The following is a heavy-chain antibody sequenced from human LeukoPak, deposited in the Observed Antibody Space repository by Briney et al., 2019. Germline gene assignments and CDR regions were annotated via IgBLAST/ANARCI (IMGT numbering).Heavy chain of an antibody. Sequence: PGGSLRLSCAASGFTFSSYAMSWVRQAPGKGLEWVSAISGSGGSTYYADSVKGRFTISRDNSKNTLYLQMNSLRAEDPAVYYCVLWFGELLGLDYWGQGTLVTVSS. V-gene: IGHV3-23*01. D-gene: IGHD3-10*01. CDR1: GFTFSSYA. CDR2: ISGSGGST. CDR3: VLWFGELLGLDY. J-gene: IGHJ4*02.